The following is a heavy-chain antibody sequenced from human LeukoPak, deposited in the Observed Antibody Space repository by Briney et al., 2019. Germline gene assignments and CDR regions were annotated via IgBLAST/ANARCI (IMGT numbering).Heavy chain of an antibody. V-gene: IGHV3-9*01. J-gene: IGHJ6*02. CDR3: TKDKRIDYSGAGSYYNEAYYYYGMDV. Sequence: GRSLRLSCAASGFSFEDFAMHWVRQGPGKGLEWVSGISWNSGNIGYADSVKGRFTISRDNAKRSLYLQMNSLRAEDTALYYCTKDKRIDYSGAGSYYNEAYYYYGMDVWGQGTTVTVSS. D-gene: IGHD3-10*01. CDR2: ISWNSGNI. CDR1: GFSFEDFA.